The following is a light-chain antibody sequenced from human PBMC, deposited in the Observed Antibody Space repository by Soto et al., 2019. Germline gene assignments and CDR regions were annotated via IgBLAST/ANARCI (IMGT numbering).Light chain of an antibody. CDR2: GAS. J-gene: IGKJ1*01. V-gene: IGKV3-15*01. CDR3: HQYDNWPET. Sequence: ETVMTQSPATLSVSPGERATLSCRASQSVNSDLAWYQQKPGQAPRLLIYGASTRATGIPARFSGSGSGTEFTLTISSLQSEYFAVYYCHQYDNWPETFGQGTKVEIK. CDR1: QSVNSD.